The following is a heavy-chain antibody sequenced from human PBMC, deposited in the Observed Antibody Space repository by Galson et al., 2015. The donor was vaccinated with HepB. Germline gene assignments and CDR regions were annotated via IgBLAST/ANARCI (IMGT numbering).Heavy chain of an antibody. CDR2: ISSSSSTI. Sequence: SLRLSCAASGFSFNKYSMNWVRQAPGKGLEWLSYISSSSSTIYYADSVKGRFTISRDNAKNSLYPQMNSLRDEDTAVYYCVRYCSSTSCYSFDYWGQGTLVTVSS. D-gene: IGHD2-2*01. CDR1: GFSFNKYS. V-gene: IGHV3-48*02. CDR3: VRYCSSTSCYSFDY. J-gene: IGHJ4*02.